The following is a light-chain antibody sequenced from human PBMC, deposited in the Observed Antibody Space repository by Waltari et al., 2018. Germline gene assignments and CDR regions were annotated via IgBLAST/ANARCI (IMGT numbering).Light chain of an antibody. CDR2: DVN. J-gene: IGLJ2*01. CDR3: CSDAGADTSGV. CDR1: SSDIGGYDF. V-gene: IGLV2-11*01. Sequence: QSALTQPRSVSGSPGQSVTISCTGTSSDIGGYDFVSCYQQYPGKAPKLIICDVNRRPPGVPDRFSGSKSGNTASLTISGLLNEEEADYYGCSDAGADTSGVFGGGTTLTVL.